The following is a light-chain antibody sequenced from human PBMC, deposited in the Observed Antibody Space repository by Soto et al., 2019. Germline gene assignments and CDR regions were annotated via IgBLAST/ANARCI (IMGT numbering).Light chain of an antibody. CDR1: QNIKSN. CDR3: QQYNEWPPWT. J-gene: IGKJ1*01. V-gene: IGKV3-15*01. CDR2: GVS. Sequence: EIVLTQSPATLSVSPGETATLSCRASQNIKSNLVWYQQKPGQAPRRLIYGVSTRATGTPARLSGSGSGTEFTLTISSLQSEDFAIYYCQQYNEWPPWTFGQGTRVEI.